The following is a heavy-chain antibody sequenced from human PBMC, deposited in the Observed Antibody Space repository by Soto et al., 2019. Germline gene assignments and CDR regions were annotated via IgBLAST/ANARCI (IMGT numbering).Heavy chain of an antibody. J-gene: IGHJ6*02. V-gene: IGHV1-46*01. Sequence: QVQLVQSGAEVKKPGASVKVSCKASGYTFTTSYIHWVRQAPGQGLEWMGIINPSGGNTIFAQRFQGRLTVTSDTSTSTVYMELNSLRSEDTAIYYCGRDNYSAMDVWGQGTTVTVSS. CDR1: GYTFTTSY. CDR2: INPSGGNT. CDR3: GRDNYSAMDV.